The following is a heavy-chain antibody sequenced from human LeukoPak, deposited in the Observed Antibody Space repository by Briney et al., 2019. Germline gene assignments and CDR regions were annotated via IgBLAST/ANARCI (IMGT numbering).Heavy chain of an antibody. CDR3: ARGPDCSGGSCYSSYFDY. Sequence: ASVKVSCKASGYTLTSYGISWVRQAPGQGLEWMGWISAYNGNTNYAQKVQGRVTMTTDTSTSTAYMELRSLRSDDTAVYYCARGPDCSGGSCYSSYFDYWGQGTLVTVSS. CDR2: ISAYNGNT. J-gene: IGHJ4*02. D-gene: IGHD2-15*01. V-gene: IGHV1-18*01. CDR1: GYTLTSYG.